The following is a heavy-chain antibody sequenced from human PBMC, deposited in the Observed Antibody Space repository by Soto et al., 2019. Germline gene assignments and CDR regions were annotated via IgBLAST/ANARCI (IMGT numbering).Heavy chain of an antibody. CDR1: GGTFNTYA. CDR3: ARDPDRQQLVRDPQRYYYVMDV. Sequence: SVKVSCKASGGTFNTYAFSWVRQAPGQGLEWMGGIIPIFGTANHAKRFQDRVTITADESTRTVYMELSSLKSEDTDVYYCARDPDRQQLVRDPQRYYYVMDVWGQGTTVTVSS. J-gene: IGHJ6*02. V-gene: IGHV1-69*13. CDR2: IIPIFGTA. D-gene: IGHD6-13*01.